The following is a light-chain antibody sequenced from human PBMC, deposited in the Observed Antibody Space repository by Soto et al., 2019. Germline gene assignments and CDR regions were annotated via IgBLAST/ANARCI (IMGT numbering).Light chain of an antibody. CDR3: QQYGSSPPIT. V-gene: IGKV3-20*01. Sequence: EIVLTQSPGTLSLSPGGSATLSCRASRSLDSGQLAWYQQKVGRAPRLLIHDAFIRATGIPDRFSGSGSGTDFTLTISRLEPEDFAVYYCQQYGSSPPITFGQGTRLEI. CDR1: RSLDSGQ. CDR2: DAF. J-gene: IGKJ5*01.